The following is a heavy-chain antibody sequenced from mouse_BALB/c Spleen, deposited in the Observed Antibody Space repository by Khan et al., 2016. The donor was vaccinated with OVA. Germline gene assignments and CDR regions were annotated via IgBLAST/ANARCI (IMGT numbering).Heavy chain of an antibody. Sequence: MQLEDSEPGLAPPSQSLSIQCPISGFSLTNYGVHWVRQPPGKGLGWLVVIWSVGTPNYNSVLKSRLTITKDNSQSQVFLKMNSLQTDDTAIYFCARQPYYHYNIMDYWGQGTSVTVSS. J-gene: IGHJ4*01. CDR2: IWSVGTP. CDR3: ARQPYYHYNIMDY. CDR1: GFSLTNYG. V-gene: IGHV2-6-1*01. D-gene: IGHD2-10*01.